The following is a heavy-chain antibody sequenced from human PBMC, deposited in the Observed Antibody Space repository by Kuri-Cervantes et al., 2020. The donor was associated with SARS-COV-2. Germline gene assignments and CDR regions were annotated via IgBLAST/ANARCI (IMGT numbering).Heavy chain of an antibody. CDR2: IYTSGST. CDR1: GGSISSGSYY. J-gene: IGHJ2*01. Sequence: SCTVSGGSISSGSYYWSWIRQPAGKGLEWIGRIYTSGSTNYNPSLKSRVTISVDTSKNQFSLKLSSVTAADTAVYYCARDSPGRYYDSSGYAPWPRYFDLWGRGTLVTVSS. V-gene: IGHV4-61*02. D-gene: IGHD3-22*01. CDR3: ARDSPGRYYDSSGYAPWPRYFDL.